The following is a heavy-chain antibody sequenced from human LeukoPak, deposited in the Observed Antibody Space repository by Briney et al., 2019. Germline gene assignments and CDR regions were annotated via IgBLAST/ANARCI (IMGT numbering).Heavy chain of an antibody. J-gene: IGHJ4*02. CDR3: AREKRNYYDSSGYYQYYFDY. Sequence: GGSLRLSCATSGFNFDRYTIHWVRQAPGKGLEWVSSISSSSSYIYYADSVKGRFTISRDNSKNTLYLQMNSLRAEDTAVYYCAREKRNYYDSSGYYQYYFDYWGLGTLVTVSS. V-gene: IGHV3-21*04. CDR2: ISSSSSYI. D-gene: IGHD3-22*01. CDR1: GFNFDRYT.